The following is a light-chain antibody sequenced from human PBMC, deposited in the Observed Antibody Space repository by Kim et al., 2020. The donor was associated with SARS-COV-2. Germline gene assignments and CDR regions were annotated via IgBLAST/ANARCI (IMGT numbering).Light chain of an antibody. CDR2: GAS. J-gene: IGKJ2*01. Sequence: SPGERATLACRASQSVSSSYLAWYQQNPGQAPRLLIYGASSRATGIPDRFSGSGSGTDFTLTISRLEPEDFAVYYCQQYGSSPYTFGQGTKLEI. V-gene: IGKV3-20*01. CDR1: QSVSSSY. CDR3: QQYGSSPYT.